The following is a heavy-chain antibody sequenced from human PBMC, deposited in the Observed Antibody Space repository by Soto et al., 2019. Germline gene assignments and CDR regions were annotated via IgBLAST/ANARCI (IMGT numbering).Heavy chain of an antibody. CDR3: ARDRRNYYDSSGYLFDY. CDR2: IYYSGST. V-gene: IGHV4-59*01. D-gene: IGHD3-22*01. J-gene: IGHJ4*02. Sequence: SETLSLTCTVSGGSISSYYWSWIRQPPGKGLEWIGYIYYSGSTNYNPSLKSRVTISVDTSKNQFSLKLSSVTAADTAVYYCARDRRNYYDSSGYLFDYWGQGTLVTVSS. CDR1: GGSISSYY.